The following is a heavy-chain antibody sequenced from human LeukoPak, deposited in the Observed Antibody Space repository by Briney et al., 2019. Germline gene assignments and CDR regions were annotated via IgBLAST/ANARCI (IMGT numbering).Heavy chain of an antibody. CDR2: ISYDGSNK. J-gene: IGHJ6*02. V-gene: IGHV3-30*04. CDR1: GFTFSSYA. CDR3: ARDPAVLRYFDWSYYYYGMDV. Sequence: GRSLRLSCAASGFTFSSYAMHWVRQAPGKGLEWVAVISYDGSNKYYADSVKGRFTISRDNSKNTLYLQMNSLRAEDTAVYYCARDPAVLRYFDWSYYYYGMDVWGQGTTVTVSS. D-gene: IGHD3-9*01.